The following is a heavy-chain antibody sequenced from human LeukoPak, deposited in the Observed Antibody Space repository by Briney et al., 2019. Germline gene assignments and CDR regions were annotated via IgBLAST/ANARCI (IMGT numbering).Heavy chain of an antibody. CDR1: GLTFRGYW. J-gene: IGHJ4*02. V-gene: IGHV3-7*02. CDR3: ARGKHCSSTSCKMGSFDY. Sequence: GGSLRLSCAGSGLTFRGYWMSWGRQAPGKGLEWVASIKEDGSQKHYVDSVKGRFTISRDNAKNSLFLQMNSLRAADTAVYYCARGKHCSSTSCKMGSFDYWGQGTLVTVSS. D-gene: IGHD2-2*01. CDR2: IKEDGSQK.